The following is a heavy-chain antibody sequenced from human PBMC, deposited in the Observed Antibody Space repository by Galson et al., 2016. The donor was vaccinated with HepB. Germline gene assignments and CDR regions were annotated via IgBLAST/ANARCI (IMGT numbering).Heavy chain of an antibody. D-gene: IGHD3-22*01. CDR2: IYSGGTT. CDR3: ARGDDSPPLNSFHI. Sequence: SLRLSCAASGLSVSPNYMTWVRQAPGKGLEWVSIIYSGGTTYYADSVKGRFTISRDNSKTTVYLQMNSLRAEDTALYYCARGDDSPPLNSFHIWGQGTLVTVSS. CDR1: GLSVSPNY. V-gene: IGHV3-53*01. J-gene: IGHJ3*02.